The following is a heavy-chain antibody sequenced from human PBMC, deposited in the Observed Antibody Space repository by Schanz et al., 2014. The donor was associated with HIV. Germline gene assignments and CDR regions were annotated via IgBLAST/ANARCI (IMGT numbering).Heavy chain of an antibody. CDR2: IGGTNT. D-gene: IGHD6-13*01. V-gene: IGHV3-23*01. J-gene: IGHJ4*02. Sequence: EVQLLESGGALVQPGGSLRLSCAASGFTFKNYGMSWVRQAPGKGLEWVSTIGGTNTHYAESVEGRFTVSRDNSKDTLFLQMNSLRVDDTAVYYCAKRGPAAWDYFDSGGQGTLVTVSS. CDR1: GFTFKNYG. CDR3: AKRGPAAWDYFDS.